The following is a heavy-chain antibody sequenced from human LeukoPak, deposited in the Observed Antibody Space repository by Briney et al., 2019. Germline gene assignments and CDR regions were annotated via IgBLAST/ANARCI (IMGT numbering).Heavy chain of an antibody. J-gene: IGHJ4*02. CDR2: ISYDGSNK. Sequence: GGSLRHSCAASGFTFSSYGMHWVRQAPGKGLEWVAVISYDGSNKYYADSVKGRFTISRDNSKNTLYLQMNSLRAEDTAVYYCAKDRTYCDFWSGYFDYWGQGTLVTVSS. V-gene: IGHV3-30*18. CDR1: GFTFSSYG. D-gene: IGHD3-3*01. CDR3: AKDRTYCDFWSGYFDY.